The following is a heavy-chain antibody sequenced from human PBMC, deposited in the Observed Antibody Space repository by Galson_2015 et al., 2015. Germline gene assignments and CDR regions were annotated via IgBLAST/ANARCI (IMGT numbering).Heavy chain of an antibody. CDR2: ISTSGSPI. D-gene: IGHD5-24*01. CDR3: ARGPHNSGLDV. CDR1: GLSFTDYY. V-gene: IGHV3-11*01. Sequence: SLRLSCAASGLSFTDYYMSWIRQAPGKGLEWVSYISTSGSPIYYADSVKGRFAISRDNAKNSLSLQMNSLSAEDTAVYYCARGPHNSGLDVWGQATTVTVSS. J-gene: IGHJ6*02.